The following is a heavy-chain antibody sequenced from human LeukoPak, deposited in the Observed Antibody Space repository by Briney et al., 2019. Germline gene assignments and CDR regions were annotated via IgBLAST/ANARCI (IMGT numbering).Heavy chain of an antibody. V-gene: IGHV4-39*07. D-gene: IGHD6-19*01. CDR2: MYYSGRT. Sequence: PSETLSLTCTVSGGSISSSSYYWGWIRQPPGKGLEWIGSMYYSGRTYHNPSLRSRVTISVDTSKNQFSLKLSSVTAADTAVYYCARDPGYSSGWYYFDYWGQGTLVTVSS. J-gene: IGHJ4*02. CDR3: ARDPGYSSGWYYFDY. CDR1: GGSISSSSYY.